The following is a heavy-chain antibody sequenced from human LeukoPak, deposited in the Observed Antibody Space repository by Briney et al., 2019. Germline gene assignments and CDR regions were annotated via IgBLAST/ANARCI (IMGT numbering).Heavy chain of an antibody. CDR3: ARARDVLLWFGATPGWFDP. V-gene: IGHV1-18*01. J-gene: IGHJ5*02. CDR1: GYTLTSYG. D-gene: IGHD3-10*01. Sequence: GASVKVSCKASGYTLTSYGISWVRQAPGQGLEWMGWISAYNGNTNYAQKLQGRVTMTTDTSTSTAYMELRSLRSDDTAVYYCARARDVLLWFGATPGWFDPWGQGTLVTVSS. CDR2: ISAYNGNT.